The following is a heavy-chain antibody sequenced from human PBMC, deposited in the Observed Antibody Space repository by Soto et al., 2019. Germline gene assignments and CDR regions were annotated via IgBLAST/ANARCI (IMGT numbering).Heavy chain of an antibody. CDR2: IYRGGST. Sequence: EAQLVESGGGLIQPGGSLILSCAASGFSVSNKYMNWVRQAPGKGLEWVSVIYRGGSTFYADSVKGRFRISRDKSNNTVSPQMNGFRAEDTALYYCVSAETNWALDFWGQGPLVTVSS. CDR3: VSAETNWALDF. V-gene: IGHV3-53*01. CDR1: GFSVSNKY. J-gene: IGHJ4*02. D-gene: IGHD7-27*01.